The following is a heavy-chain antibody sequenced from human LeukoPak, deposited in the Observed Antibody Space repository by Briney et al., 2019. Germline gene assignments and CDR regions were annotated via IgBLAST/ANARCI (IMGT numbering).Heavy chain of an antibody. CDR2: ISGSGGST. CDR3: AKAGWWDSSGYERLDY. D-gene: IGHD3-22*01. CDR1: GFTFSSYW. V-gene: IGHV3-23*01. Sequence: GGSLRLSCAASGFTFSSYWMHWVRQAPGKGLEWVSAISGSGGSTYYADSVKGRFTISRDNSKDTLYLQMNSLRAEDTAVYYCAKAGWWDSSGYERLDYWGQGTLVTVSS. J-gene: IGHJ4*02.